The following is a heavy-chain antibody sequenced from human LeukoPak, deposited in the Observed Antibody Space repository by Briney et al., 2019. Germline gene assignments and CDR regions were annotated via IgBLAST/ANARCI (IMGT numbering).Heavy chain of an antibody. V-gene: IGHV3-21*01. J-gene: IGHJ4*02. CDR3: ARDPNTNWNHGY. Sequence: PGGSLRLSCAASGFTFSSYSMNWVRQAPGKGLEWVSSISSSSSYIYYADSVKGRFTIPRDNAKNSLYLQMNSLRAEDTAVYYCARDPNTNWNHGYWGQGTLVTVSS. CDR2: ISSSSSYI. D-gene: IGHD1-20*01. CDR1: GFTFSSYS.